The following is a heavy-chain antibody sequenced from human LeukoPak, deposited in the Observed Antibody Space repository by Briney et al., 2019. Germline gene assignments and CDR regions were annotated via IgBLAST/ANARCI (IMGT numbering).Heavy chain of an antibody. CDR1: GFIFSSYG. V-gene: IGHV3-33*01. D-gene: IGHD3-10*01. Sequence: GGSLRLSCAASGFIFSSYGMHWVRQAPGKGLEWVAVIWYDGSNKYYADSVKGRFTISRDNSKNTLYLQMNSLRAEDTAVYYCARDKSGLLWFGESSSSMDVWGQGTTVTVSS. CDR2: IWYDGSNK. J-gene: IGHJ6*02. CDR3: ARDKSGLLWFGESSSSMDV.